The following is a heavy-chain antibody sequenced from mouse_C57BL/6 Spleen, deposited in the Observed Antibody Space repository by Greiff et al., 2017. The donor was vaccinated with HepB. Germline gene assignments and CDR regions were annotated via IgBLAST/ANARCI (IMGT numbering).Heavy chain of an antibody. J-gene: IGHJ1*03. V-gene: IGHV5-4*01. CDR3: ARDGGSSYSWYFDV. D-gene: IGHD1-1*01. CDR2: ISDGGSYT. CDR1: GFTFSSYA. Sequence: EVKLVESGGGLVKPGGSLKLSCAASGFTFSSYAMSWVRQTPEKRLEWVATISDGGSYTYYPDNVKGRFTISRDNAKNNLYLQMSHLKSEDTAMYYCARDGGSSYSWYFDVWGTGTTVTVSS.